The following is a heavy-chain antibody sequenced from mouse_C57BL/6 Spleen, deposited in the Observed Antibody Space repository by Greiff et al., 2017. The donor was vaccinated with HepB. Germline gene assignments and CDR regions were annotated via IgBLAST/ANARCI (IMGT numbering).Heavy chain of an antibody. V-gene: IGHV1-69*01. CDR3: ARWRDYYGSSFDY. D-gene: IGHD1-1*01. CDR1: GYTFTSYW. J-gene: IGHJ2*01. CDR2: IDPSDSYT. Sequence: VQLQQPGAELVMPGASVKLSCKASGYTFTSYWMHWVKQRPGQGLEWIGEIDPSDSYTNYNQKFKGKSTLTVDKSSSTAYMQLSSLTSEDSAVYYCARWRDYYGSSFDYWGQGTTLTVSS.